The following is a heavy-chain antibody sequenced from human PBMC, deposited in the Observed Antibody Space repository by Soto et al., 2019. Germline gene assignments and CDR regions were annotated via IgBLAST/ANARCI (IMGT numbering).Heavy chain of an antibody. V-gene: IGHV3-30*18. CDR3: AKDLVPPVDSAMAPYYCYGMDV. Sequence: PGESLRPSCAASGFTFSSYGMHWVRQAPGKGLEWVAVILYDGSNKYYADSVKGRLTISRDKSKSTLYLQMNSLRAEDTVEYCCAKDLVPPVDSAMAPYYCYGMDVWGQGTTVTVSS. J-gene: IGHJ6*02. CDR2: ILYDGSNK. CDR1: GFTFSSYG. D-gene: IGHD5-18*01.